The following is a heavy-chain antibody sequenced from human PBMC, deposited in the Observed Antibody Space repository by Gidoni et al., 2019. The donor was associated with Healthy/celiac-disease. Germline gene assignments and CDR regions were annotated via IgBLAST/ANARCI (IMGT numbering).Heavy chain of an antibody. CDR3: ARVAVGKKTGGGYFDP. V-gene: IGHV1-18*04. CDR1: GYTFTSYG. D-gene: IGHD2-2*01. J-gene: IGHJ5*02. Sequence: QVQLVQSVAEVKKPGASVKVSCKVSGYTFTSYGISWVRQAPGQGLEWMGWISDYNGNTNYAPKLQGRVTMTKDPSTSTAYMELRSLRSDDTAVYYCARVAVGKKTGGGYFDPWGQGTLVTVSS. CDR2: ISDYNGNT.